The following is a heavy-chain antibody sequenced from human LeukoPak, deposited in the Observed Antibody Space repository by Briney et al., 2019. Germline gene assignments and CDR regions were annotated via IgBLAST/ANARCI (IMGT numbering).Heavy chain of an antibody. Sequence: SETLSLTCTVSGGSISSYYWSWIRQPPGKGLEWIGYIYYSGSTNYNPSLKSRVTISVDTSKNQFSLKLSSVTAAGTAVYYCARGSTIRGYYYYYMDVWGKGTTVTVSS. CDR3: ARGSTIRGYYYYYMDV. V-gene: IGHV4-59*01. CDR1: GGSISSYY. D-gene: IGHD2-2*01. J-gene: IGHJ6*03. CDR2: IYYSGST.